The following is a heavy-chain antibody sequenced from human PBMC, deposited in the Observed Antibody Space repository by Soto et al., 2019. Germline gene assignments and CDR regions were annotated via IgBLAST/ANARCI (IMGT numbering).Heavy chain of an antibody. J-gene: IGHJ6*02. Sequence: QVQLVESGGGVVQPGRSLRLSCAASGFTFSSYAMYWVRQAPGKGLEWVAIISYDGNNKHYADSVKGRFTIARDNSQNTPDLQMNRVGAEDTAVYYCARAGWDGGTSSTRVGLRYGMDVWGQGTTVTVSS. CDR1: GFTFSSYA. CDR2: ISYDGNNK. CDR3: ARAGWDGGTSSTRVGLRYGMDV. D-gene: IGHD2-15*01. V-gene: IGHV3-30-3*01.